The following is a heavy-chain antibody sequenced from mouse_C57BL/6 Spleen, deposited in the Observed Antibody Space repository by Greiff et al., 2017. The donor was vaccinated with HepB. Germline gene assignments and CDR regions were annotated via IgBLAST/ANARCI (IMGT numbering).Heavy chain of an antibody. CDR3: ARRYYGYDLYAMDY. CDR1: GFTFSDYG. D-gene: IGHD2-2*01. V-gene: IGHV5-17*01. CDR2: ISSGSSTI. J-gene: IGHJ4*01. Sequence: EVMLVESGGGLVKPGGSLKLSCAASGFTFSDYGMHWVRQAPEKGLEWVAYISSGSSTIYYADTVKGRFTISRDNAKNTLFLQMTSLRSEDTAMYYCARRYYGYDLYAMDYWGQGTSVTVSS.